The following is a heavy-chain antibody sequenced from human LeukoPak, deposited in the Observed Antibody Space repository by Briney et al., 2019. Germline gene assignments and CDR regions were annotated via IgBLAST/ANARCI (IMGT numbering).Heavy chain of an antibody. Sequence: PGGSLRLSCAASGFTFSSYAMSWVRQAPGKGLEWVANIKRDGSDMHYVDSVKGRFTLSRDNAKNSLYLQMNSLRAEDTAVYYCARDASPGDSSAWFDAFDLWGQGTMVSVSS. CDR2: IKRDGSDM. V-gene: IGHV3-7*01. CDR1: GFTFSSYA. D-gene: IGHD6-19*01. J-gene: IGHJ3*01. CDR3: ARDASPGDSSAWFDAFDL.